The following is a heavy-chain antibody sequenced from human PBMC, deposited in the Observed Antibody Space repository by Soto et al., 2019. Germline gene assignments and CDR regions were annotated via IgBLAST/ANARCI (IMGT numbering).Heavy chain of an antibody. CDR3: ARTRYCSGGSCLVPYYYGMDV. CDR1: GGTFSSYA. J-gene: IGHJ6*02. Sequence: QVQLVQSGAEVKKPGSSVKVSCTASGGTFSSYAISWVRQAPGQGLEWMGGIIPIFGTANYAQKFQGRVTITADESTSTAYMELSSLRSEDTAVYYCARTRYCSGGSCLVPYYYGMDVWGQGTTVTVSS. CDR2: IIPIFGTA. V-gene: IGHV1-69*01. D-gene: IGHD2-15*01.